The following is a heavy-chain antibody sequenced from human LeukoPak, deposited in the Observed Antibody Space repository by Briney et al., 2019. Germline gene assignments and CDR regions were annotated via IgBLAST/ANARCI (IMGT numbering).Heavy chain of an antibody. V-gene: IGHV3-30*03. J-gene: IGHJ4*02. CDR3: ARDEYYYDSSGYPAPAY. CDR2: ISYDGSNK. Sequence: GRSLRLSCAASGFTFSSYGMHWVRQAPGKGLEWVAVISYDGSNKYYADSVKGRFTISRDNSKNTLYLQMNSLRAEDTAVYYCARDEYYYDSSGYPAPAYWGQGTLVTVSS. D-gene: IGHD3-22*01. CDR1: GFTFSSYG.